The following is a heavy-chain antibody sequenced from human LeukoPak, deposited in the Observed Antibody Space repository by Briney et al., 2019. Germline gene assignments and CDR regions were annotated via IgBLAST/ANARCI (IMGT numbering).Heavy chain of an antibody. V-gene: IGHV3-23*01. CDR1: GFTFTSYA. D-gene: IGHD5-24*01. Sequence: GGSLRLSCATSGFTFTSYALGWVRQAPGKGLEWVSLISGSGGSRYYGDSVKGRFTISRDNSKNLVYLEMNSLRAGDTAVYYRANGGEDSGYNSHFDYWGQGTLVIVSS. CDR3: ANGGEDSGYNSHFDY. CDR2: ISGSGGSR. J-gene: IGHJ4*02.